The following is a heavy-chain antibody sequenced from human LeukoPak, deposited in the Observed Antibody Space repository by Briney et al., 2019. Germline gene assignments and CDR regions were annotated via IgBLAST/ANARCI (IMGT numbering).Heavy chain of an antibody. CDR3: ARVRYYDRSGYYLDAFDI. CDR2: ISAYNGNT. V-gene: IGHV1-18*01. CDR1: GYTFTSYG. J-gene: IGHJ3*02. Sequence: ASVKVSCKASGYTFTSYGTSWVRQAPGQGLEWMGWISAYNGNTNYAQKLQGRVTMTTDTSTSTAYMALRSLRSDDTAVYYCARVRYYDRSGYYLDAFDIWGQGTMVTVSS. D-gene: IGHD3-22*01.